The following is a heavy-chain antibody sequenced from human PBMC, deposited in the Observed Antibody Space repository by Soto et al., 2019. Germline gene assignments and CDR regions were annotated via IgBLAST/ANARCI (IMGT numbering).Heavy chain of an antibody. J-gene: IGHJ4*02. Sequence: GLMRVSCAAAGFNFSSYAMSWVRQAPGKGLEWVSTISGSGGGTYYADSMKGRFTISRDNSKDTLYLQMYSLRVEDTAVYYCARESDHWGQGTLVTVSS. CDR2: ISGSGGGT. V-gene: IGHV3-23*01. CDR1: GFNFSSYA. CDR3: ARESDH.